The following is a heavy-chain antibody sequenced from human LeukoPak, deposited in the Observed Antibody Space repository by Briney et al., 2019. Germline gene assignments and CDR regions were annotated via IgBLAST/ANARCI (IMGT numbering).Heavy chain of an antibody. CDR1: GYTFTRYW. Sequence: GESLKISYKGSGYTFTRYWITWVRQMPGKGLEWMGFIYPGDSETRYSPSFQGQVTISVDKSTSTAYVQWSSLKASDTALYYCARSTGWYGHWGQGTLVTVSS. J-gene: IGHJ4*02. V-gene: IGHV5-51*01. CDR2: IYPGDSET. CDR3: ARSTGWYGH. D-gene: IGHD6-19*01.